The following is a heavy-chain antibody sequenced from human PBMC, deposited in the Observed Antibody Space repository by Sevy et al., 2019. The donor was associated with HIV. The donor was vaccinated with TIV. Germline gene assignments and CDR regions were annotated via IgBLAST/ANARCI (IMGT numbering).Heavy chain of an antibody. J-gene: IGHJ2*01. CDR1: GDTFSNYW. V-gene: IGHV5-51*01. D-gene: IGHD3-16*01. CDR2: IFPGDSET. Sequence: GESLKISCKGSGDTFSNYWIGWVRQMPGKGLETMGIIFPGDSETRDSPSFQGHITISADKSITTAYLQWSDLKASDTAIYYCTRQPPYYASSDRGWYFDLWGRGTLVTVSS. CDR3: TRQPPYYASSDRGWYFDL.